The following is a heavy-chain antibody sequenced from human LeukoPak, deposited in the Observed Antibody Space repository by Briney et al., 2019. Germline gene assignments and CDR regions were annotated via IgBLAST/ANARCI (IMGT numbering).Heavy chain of an antibody. V-gene: IGHV4-39*01. CDR3: ARRGDILTDYAFDY. CDR2: IYYSGTT. CDR1: GGSINSNSHH. D-gene: IGHD3-9*01. J-gene: IGHJ4*02. Sequence: SETLSLTCSVSGGSINSNSHHWDWIRQAPVKGPEWIGNIYYSGTTSYNPSLKSRVTISVDTSKNQFSLRLSSVTAADTAVYYCARRGDILTDYAFDYWGQGTLVTVSS.